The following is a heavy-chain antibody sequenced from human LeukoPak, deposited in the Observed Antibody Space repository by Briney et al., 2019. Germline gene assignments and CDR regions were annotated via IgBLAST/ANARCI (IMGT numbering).Heavy chain of an antibody. J-gene: IGHJ4*02. CDR3: ARSVCTTASCSHYFDS. CDR2: ISYDGSNK. V-gene: IGHV3-30*03. CDR1: AFTFSTSW. D-gene: IGHD2-2*01. Sequence: GGSLRLSCSASAFTFSTSWMSWVRQAPGKGLEWVALISYDGSNKYNADSVKGRFTISRDNSRNMLYLQMNSLRVEDTAVYYCARSVCTTASCSHYFDSWGQGTLVTVSS.